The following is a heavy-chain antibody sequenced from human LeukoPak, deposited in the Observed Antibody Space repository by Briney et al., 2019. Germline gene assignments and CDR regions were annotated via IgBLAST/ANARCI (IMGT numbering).Heavy chain of an antibody. V-gene: IGHV4-38-2*02. D-gene: IGHD5-24*01. CDR2: INHSGST. J-gene: IGHJ3*02. CDR3: AREEIQYVFDI. CDR1: GYSISSGYY. Sequence: PSETLSLTCTVSGYSISSGYYWGWIRQPPGKGLEWIGEINHSGSTNYNPSLKSRVTISVDTSKNQFSLKLSSVTAADTAVYYCAREEIQYVFDIWGQGTMVTVSS.